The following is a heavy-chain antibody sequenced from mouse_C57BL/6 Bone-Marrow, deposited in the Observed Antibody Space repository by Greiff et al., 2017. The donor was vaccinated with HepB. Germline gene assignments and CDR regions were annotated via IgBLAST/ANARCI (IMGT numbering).Heavy chain of an antibody. D-gene: IGHD2-3*01. CDR1: GFTFSNYW. Sequence: EVKLMESGGGLVQPGGSMKLSCVASGFTFSNYWMNWVRQSPEKGLEWVAQIRLKSDNYATHYAESVKGRFTISRDDSKSSVYLQMNNLRAEDTGIYYCKWLLRGFDVWGTGTTVTVSS. CDR3: KWLLRGFDV. J-gene: IGHJ1*03. V-gene: IGHV6-3*01. CDR2: IRLKSDNYAT.